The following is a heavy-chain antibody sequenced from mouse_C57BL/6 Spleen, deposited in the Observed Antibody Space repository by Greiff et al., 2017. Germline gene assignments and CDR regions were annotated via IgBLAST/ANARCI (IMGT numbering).Heavy chain of an antibody. CDR1: GFTFSSYA. CDR2: ISSGGDYI. J-gene: IGHJ4*01. D-gene: IGHD2-4*01. CDR3: TRDDYDNYAMDY. V-gene: IGHV5-9-1*02. Sequence: EVQVVESGEGLVKPGGSLKLSCAASGFTFSSYAMSWVRQTPEKRLEWVAYISSGGDYIYYADTVKGRFTNSRDNARNTLYLQMSSLKSEDTAMYYCTRDDYDNYAMDYWGQGTSVTVSS.